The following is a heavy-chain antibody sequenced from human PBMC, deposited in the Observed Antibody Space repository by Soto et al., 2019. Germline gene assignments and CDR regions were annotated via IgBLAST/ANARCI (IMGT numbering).Heavy chain of an antibody. CDR3: ASRPRGSVAGTLDS. CDR1: GFTFSDYA. J-gene: IGHJ5*01. Sequence: GGSLRLSCAASGFTFSDYAMSWVRQAPGKGLEWVSVINSDGATYYADSVQGRFSISRDNSKSTLCLQMNSLSVEDTAIYYCASRPRGSVAGTLDSWGHGSLVTVSS. CDR2: INSDGAT. D-gene: IGHD6-19*01. V-gene: IGHV3-23*01.